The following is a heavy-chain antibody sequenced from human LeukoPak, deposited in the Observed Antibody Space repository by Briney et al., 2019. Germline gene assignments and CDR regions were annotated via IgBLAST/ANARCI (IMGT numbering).Heavy chain of an antibody. CDR1: GFTFDDYA. CDR2: ISWNSGSI. CDR3: AKSLPYFYGMDV. Sequence: GGSLRLSCAASGFTFDDYAMHWVRQAPGKGLEWVSGISWNSGSIGYADSVKGRFTISRDNAKNSLYLQMNSLRAEDTALYYCAKSLPYFYGMDVWGQGTTVTVSS. V-gene: IGHV3-9*01. J-gene: IGHJ6*02.